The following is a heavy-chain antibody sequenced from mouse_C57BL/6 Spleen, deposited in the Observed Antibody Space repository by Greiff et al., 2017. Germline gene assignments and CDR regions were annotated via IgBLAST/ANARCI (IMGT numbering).Heavy chain of an antibody. J-gene: IGHJ3*01. CDR3: ARGRVAYYGSRVLAY. D-gene: IGHD1-1*01. V-gene: IGHV1-82*01. CDR1: GYAFSSSW. Sequence: QVQLQQSGPELVKPGASVKISCKASGYAFSSSWMNWVKQRPGKGLEWIGRIYPGDGDTNYNGKFKGKATLTADKSSSTAYMQLSSLTSEDSAVYFCARGRVAYYGSRVLAYWGQGTLVTVSA. CDR2: IYPGDGDT.